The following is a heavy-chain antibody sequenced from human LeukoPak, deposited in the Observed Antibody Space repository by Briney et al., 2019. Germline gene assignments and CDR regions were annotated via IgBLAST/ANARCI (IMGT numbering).Heavy chain of an antibody. CDR2: IYYSGST. CDR1: GGSISSYY. Sequence: SETLSLTCTVSGGSISSYYWNWIRQPPGKGLEWIGYIYYSGSTNYNPSLKSRVTISEDTSKNQFSLKLSSVTAADTAVYYCARDRLAVAGFLDYWGQGTLVTVSS. V-gene: IGHV4-59*01. CDR3: ARDRLAVAGFLDY. J-gene: IGHJ4*02. D-gene: IGHD6-19*01.